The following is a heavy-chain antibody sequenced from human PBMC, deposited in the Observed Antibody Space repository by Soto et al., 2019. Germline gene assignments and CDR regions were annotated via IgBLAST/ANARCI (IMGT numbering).Heavy chain of an antibody. CDR1: GDTFTIFA. CDR3: ARDLGSGCDAGDY. V-gene: IGHV1-69*12. J-gene: IGHJ4*02. Sequence: QVQLVQSGAEVKKPGSSVKVSCKASGDTFTIFAISWVRQAPGQGLEWMGGVIPTICTTNYAQRFQGRTTITGDESTGTAYMELSSLKSEDTAVYYCARDLGSGCDAGDYWGQGTLVTVSS. D-gene: IGHD5-12*01. CDR2: VIPTICTT.